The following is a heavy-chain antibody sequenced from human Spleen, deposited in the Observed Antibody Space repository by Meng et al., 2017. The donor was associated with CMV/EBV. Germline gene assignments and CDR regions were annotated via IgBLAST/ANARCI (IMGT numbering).Heavy chain of an antibody. J-gene: IGHJ4*02. D-gene: IGHD3-22*01. CDR3: ARVVVYSDDSDSFNAFDS. Sequence: ASVKVSCKTSGYTFIDYYIQWERQAPGQGLEWLGVINPGCGSMSYAQRFQGRVTMTYDTSAGTVEMDLSSLRSEDTAVYYCARVVVYSDDSDSFNAFDSWGQGTLVTVSS. CDR1: GYTFIDYY. V-gene: IGHV1-46*01. CDR2: INPGCGSM.